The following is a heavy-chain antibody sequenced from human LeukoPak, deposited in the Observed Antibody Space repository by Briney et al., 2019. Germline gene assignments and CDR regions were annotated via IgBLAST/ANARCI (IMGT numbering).Heavy chain of an antibody. D-gene: IGHD2-21*01. Sequence: PRGSLRLSCAASGFSFSAHYMDWVRQTPGKGLEWVGRSKNKDNKYTTEYAASGKGRFTISRDESKNSLYMQMNSLTTEDTAVYDCVRVAPYCGGDCYSRFFDYWGQGALVTVS. J-gene: IGHJ4*02. V-gene: IGHV3-72*01. CDR2: SKNKDNKYTT. CDR3: VRVAPYCGGDCYSRFFDY. CDR1: GFSFSAHY.